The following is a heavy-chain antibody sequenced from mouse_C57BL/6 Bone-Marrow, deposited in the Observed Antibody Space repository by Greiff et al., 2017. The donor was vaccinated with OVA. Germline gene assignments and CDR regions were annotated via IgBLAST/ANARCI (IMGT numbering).Heavy chain of an antibody. CDR3: ARWLLPRVFDY. V-gene: IGHV1-19*01. CDR1: GYTFTDYY. J-gene: IGHJ2*01. D-gene: IGHD2-3*01. Sequence: EVKLQESGPVLVKPGASVKMSCKASGYTFTDYYMNWVKQSHGKSLEWIGVINPYNGGTSYNQKFKGKATLTVEKSSSTAYMELNSLTSEDSAVYYCARWLLPRVFDYWGQGTTRTVSS. CDR2: INPYNGGT.